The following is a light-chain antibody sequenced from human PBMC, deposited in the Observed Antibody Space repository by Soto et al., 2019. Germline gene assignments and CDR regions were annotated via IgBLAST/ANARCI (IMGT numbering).Light chain of an antibody. V-gene: IGLV2-11*01. J-gene: IGLJ1*01. CDR3: CSYAGTYTYV. CDR1: SSEVGGHNS. Sequence: QSVLTQPRSVSGSTGQSVAISCTGTSSEVGGHNSVSWYQQHPGKAPKLMIYDVTKRPSGVPDRFSGSKSGNTASLTISGLRPEDETDYYCCSYAGTYTYVFGTGTKVTVL. CDR2: DVT.